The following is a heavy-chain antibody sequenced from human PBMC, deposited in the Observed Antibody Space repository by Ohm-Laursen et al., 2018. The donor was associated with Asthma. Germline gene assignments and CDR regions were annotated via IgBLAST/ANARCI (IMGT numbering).Heavy chain of an antibody. J-gene: IGHJ6*02. CDR3: ARAGGIVPADYYYGMDV. CDR1: GFTFSSHG. D-gene: IGHD2-2*01. CDR2: IWYDGSNK. Sequence: SLRLSCAASGFTFSSHGMHWVRQAPGKGLEWVAVIWYDGSNKYYADSVKGRFTISKDNSKNTLYLQMNSLRAEDTAVYYCARAGGIVPADYYYGMDVWGQGTTVTVSS. V-gene: IGHV3-33*01.